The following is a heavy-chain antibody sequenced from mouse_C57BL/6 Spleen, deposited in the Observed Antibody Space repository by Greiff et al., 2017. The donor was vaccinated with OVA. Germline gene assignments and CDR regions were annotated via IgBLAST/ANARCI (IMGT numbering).Heavy chain of an antibody. CDR1: GFTLSSYT. D-gene: IGHD2-3*01. V-gene: IGHV5-9*01. Sequence: EVKLMESGGGLVKPGGSLKLSCAASGFTLSSYTMSWVRQTPEKRLEWVATISGGGGNTYYPDSVKGRFTISRDNAKNTLYLQMSSLRSEDTALYYCARQAIYDGYPHWYFDVWGTGTTVTVSS. J-gene: IGHJ1*03. CDR3: ARQAIYDGYPHWYFDV. CDR2: ISGGGGNT.